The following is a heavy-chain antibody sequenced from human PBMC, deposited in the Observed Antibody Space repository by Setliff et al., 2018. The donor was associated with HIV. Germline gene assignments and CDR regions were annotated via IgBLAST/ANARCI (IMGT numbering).Heavy chain of an antibody. V-gene: IGHV5-51*01. Sequence: PGESLKISCKASGYSFMSYWIGWVRQMPGKGLEWMGIIYPGDSDTRYNPSYQGHVTISADKSTNTAYLQWYDLKASDTAIYSCARVTILTHSFDYWGQGTLVTVSS. CDR3: ARVTILTHSFDY. CDR2: IYPGDSDT. J-gene: IGHJ4*02. D-gene: IGHD3-3*01. CDR1: GYSFMSYW.